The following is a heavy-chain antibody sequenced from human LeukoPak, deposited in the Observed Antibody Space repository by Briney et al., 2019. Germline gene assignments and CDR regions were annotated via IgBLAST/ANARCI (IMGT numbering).Heavy chain of an antibody. CDR1: GYTFTNYG. D-gene: IGHD3-3*01. V-gene: IGHV1-18*01. CDR2: ISVYNGNT. Sequence: ASVKVSCKASGYTFTNYGISWVRQAPGQGLEWMGWISVYNGNTNYAQRLQGRVTMTTDSSTSTAYMEMRSLRSDDTAVYYCARDRRFSYYYMDVWGKGTTVTVSS. J-gene: IGHJ6*03. CDR3: ARDRRFSYYYMDV.